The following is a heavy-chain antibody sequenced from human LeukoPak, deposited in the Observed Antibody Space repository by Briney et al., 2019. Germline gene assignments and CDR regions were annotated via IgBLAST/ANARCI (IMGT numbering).Heavy chain of an antibody. V-gene: IGHV3-7*01. CDR3: VGFGVAPLGSDC. J-gene: IGHJ4*02. D-gene: IGHD3-3*01. CDR2: IKQDGSEI. Sequence: GGSLRRSCAASGFTFSSYWMSWVRQAPGQGLEWVANIKQDGSEIYYVDSVKGRFTISRDNAKNSLSLQRNSLRVEDTAVYDCVGFGVAPLGSDCWGQGTLVTVSS. CDR1: GFTFSSYW.